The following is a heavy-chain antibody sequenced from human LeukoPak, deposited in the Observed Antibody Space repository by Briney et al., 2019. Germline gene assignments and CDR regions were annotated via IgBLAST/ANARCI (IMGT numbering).Heavy chain of an antibody. D-gene: IGHD6-13*01. CDR1: GGSISSSNW. Sequence: SGTLSLTCAVSGGSISSSNWWSWVRQPPGKGLEWIGEIYHSGSTNYNPSLKSRVTISVDKSKNQFSLKLSSVTAADTAVYYCAREAPYSSSWYVSWFDPWGQGTLVTISS. J-gene: IGHJ5*02. CDR3: AREAPYSSSWYVSWFDP. CDR2: IYHSGST. V-gene: IGHV4-4*02.